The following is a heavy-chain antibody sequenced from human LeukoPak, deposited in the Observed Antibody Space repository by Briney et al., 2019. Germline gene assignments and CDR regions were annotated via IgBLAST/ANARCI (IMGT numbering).Heavy chain of an antibody. CDR3: ARDIPIYGSGSYADPYFDY. J-gene: IGHJ4*02. CDR1: GFTFSSYS. Sequence: GGSLRLSCAASGFTFSSYSMNWVRQAPGKGLEWVSSISSSSSYIYYADSVKGRFTISRDNAKNSLYLQMNSLRAEDTAVYYCARDIPIYGSGSYADPYFDYWGQGTLVTVSS. CDR2: ISSSSSYI. V-gene: IGHV3-21*01. D-gene: IGHD3-10*01.